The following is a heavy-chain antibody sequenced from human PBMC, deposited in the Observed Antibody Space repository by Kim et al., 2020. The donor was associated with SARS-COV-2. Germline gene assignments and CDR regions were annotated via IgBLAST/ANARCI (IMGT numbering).Heavy chain of an antibody. V-gene: IGHV6-1*01. Sequence: SVKSRITINPDTSKNQFSLQLNSVTPEDTAVYYCAREDSSGYYYDYYFDYWGQGTLVTVSS. CDR3: AREDSSGYYYDYYFDY. J-gene: IGHJ4*02. D-gene: IGHD3-22*01.